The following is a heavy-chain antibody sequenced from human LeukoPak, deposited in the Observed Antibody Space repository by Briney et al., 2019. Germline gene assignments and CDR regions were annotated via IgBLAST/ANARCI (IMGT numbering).Heavy chain of an antibody. CDR3: VRRYCSSTTCSLDY. Sequence: NPGGSLRLSCAASGFTFSSYVMTWVRQAPGKGLEWVSSISSSSSYIYYADSLKGRFTISRDNAKNSLYLQMNSLKAEDTAVYYCVRRYCSSTTCSLDYWGQGTLVTVSS. CDR2: ISSSSSYI. D-gene: IGHD2-2*01. CDR1: GFTFSSYV. J-gene: IGHJ4*02. V-gene: IGHV3-21*01.